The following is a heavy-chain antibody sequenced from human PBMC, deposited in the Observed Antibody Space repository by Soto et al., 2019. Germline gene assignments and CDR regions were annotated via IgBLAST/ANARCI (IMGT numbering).Heavy chain of an antibody. V-gene: IGHV1-69*01. CDR2: IIPMFGTA. Sequence: QVQLVQSGAEVKKPGSSVKVSCKASGDTFSSYAINWVRQAPGQGLEWMGGIIPMFGTANYAQKFKGRVPITAVESTSTVYMELSSLRSEDTAVYYCARVGPAHYYDSSGYYPPLDYWGQGTLVTVSS. D-gene: IGHD3-22*01. CDR1: GDTFSSYA. CDR3: ARVGPAHYYDSSGYYPPLDY. J-gene: IGHJ4*02.